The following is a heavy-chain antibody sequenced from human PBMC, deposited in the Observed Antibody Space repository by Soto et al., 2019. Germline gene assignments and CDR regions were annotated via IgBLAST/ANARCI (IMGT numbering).Heavy chain of an antibody. CDR3: AGARYSYGPFDY. CDR1: GFIFNNYA. CDR2: ISASGVST. D-gene: IGHD5-18*01. J-gene: IGHJ4*02. Sequence: PGGSLRLSCAASGFIFNNYAMNWVRQAPGEGLQWVAGISASGVSTYYADSVKGRFIISRDNSKNTLYLQMNSLRAEDTAVYYCAGARYSYGPFDYWGQGTLVTVSS. V-gene: IGHV3-23*01.